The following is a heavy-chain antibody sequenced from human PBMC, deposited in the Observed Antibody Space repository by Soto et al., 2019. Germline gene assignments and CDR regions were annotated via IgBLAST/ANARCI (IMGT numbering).Heavy chain of an antibody. V-gene: IGHV3-15*07. CDR1: GFTFSNAW. CDR3: TTRPPPDYDFWSGYYTHNYYYYGMDV. Sequence: GESLKISCAASGFTFSNAWMNWVRQAPGKGLEWVGRIKSKTDGGTTDYAAPVKGRFTISRDDSKNTLYLQMNSLKTEDTAVYYCTTRPPPDYDFWSGYYTHNYYYYGMDVWGQGTTVTVSS. D-gene: IGHD3-3*01. CDR2: IKSKTDGGTT. J-gene: IGHJ6*02.